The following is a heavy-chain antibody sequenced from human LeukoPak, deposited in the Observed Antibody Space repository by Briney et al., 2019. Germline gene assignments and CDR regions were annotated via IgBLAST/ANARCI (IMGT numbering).Heavy chain of an antibody. J-gene: IGHJ1*01. Sequence: GGSLRLSCAASGFTFSNYDMNWVRQAPGKGLEWVSSISSSSYIYYADSMKGRFTISRDNAQNSLSLQMNSLRAEDTAVYYCARSTRRDTEVALAEYFQHWGQGTLVTVSS. CDR1: GFTFSNYD. V-gene: IGHV3-21*04. CDR3: ARSTRRDTEVALAEYFQH. CDR2: ISSSSYI. D-gene: IGHD5-18*01.